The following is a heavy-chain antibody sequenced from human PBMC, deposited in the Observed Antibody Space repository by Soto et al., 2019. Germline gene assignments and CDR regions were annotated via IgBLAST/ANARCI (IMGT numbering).Heavy chain of an antibody. Sequence: ASVKVSCKASGGTFSSYAISWVRQAPGQGLEWMGGIIPIFGTANYAQKFQGRVTITADESTSTAYMELSSLRSEDTAVYYCAREGYCSGGSCYAPFWGQGTMVTVSS. CDR3: AREGYCSGGSCYAPF. J-gene: IGHJ3*01. CDR2: IIPIFGTA. D-gene: IGHD2-15*01. V-gene: IGHV1-69*13. CDR1: GGTFSSYA.